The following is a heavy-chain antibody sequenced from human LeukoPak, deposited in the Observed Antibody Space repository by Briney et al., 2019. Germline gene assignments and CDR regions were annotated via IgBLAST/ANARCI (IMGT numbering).Heavy chain of an antibody. Sequence: APVKVSCKASGYTFTSYGISWVRQAPGQGLEWMGWISAYNGNTNYAQKLQGRVTMTTDTSTSTAYMELRSLRSDDTAVYYCARVSYYDSSGYPTLWGQGTTVTVSS. CDR1: GYTFTSYG. CDR3: ARVSYYDSSGYPTL. CDR2: ISAYNGNT. V-gene: IGHV1-18*01. J-gene: IGHJ6*02. D-gene: IGHD3-22*01.